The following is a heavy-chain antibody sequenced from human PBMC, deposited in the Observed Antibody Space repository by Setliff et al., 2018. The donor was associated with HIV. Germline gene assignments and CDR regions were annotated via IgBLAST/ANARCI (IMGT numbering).Heavy chain of an antibody. CDR1: GASFSYYY. V-gene: IGHV4-34*01. CDR3: ARFYGNYETDNWFDP. J-gene: IGHJ5*02. D-gene: IGHD3-3*01. Sequence: ETLSLTCAVYGASFSYYYWTWSRQSPGKGLEWIGEINHSGDTNYNPSLKSRVTLSVDLSKNQFSLNLTSLSAADTAGYYCARFYGNYETDNWFDPWGHGILVTVSS. CDR2: INHSGDT.